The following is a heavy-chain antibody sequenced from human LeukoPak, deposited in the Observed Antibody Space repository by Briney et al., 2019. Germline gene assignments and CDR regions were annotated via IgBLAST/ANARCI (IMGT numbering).Heavy chain of an antibody. CDR1: GLTVSTDY. CDR3: ARVYTSTWYLSYLHMDV. CDR2: IYRDGTT. V-gene: IGHV3-53*01. Sequence: GGSLRLSCATSGLTVSTDYMSWVRQAPEKGLEWVSVIYRDGTTYYADSVKGRFTISRDIDKKSLYLQMNSLRVEDTAVYYCARVYTSTWYLSYLHMDVWGKGTTVTVSS. J-gene: IGHJ6*03. D-gene: IGHD6-13*01.